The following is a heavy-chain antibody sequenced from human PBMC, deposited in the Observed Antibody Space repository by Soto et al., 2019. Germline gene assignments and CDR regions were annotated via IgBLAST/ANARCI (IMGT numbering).Heavy chain of an antibody. D-gene: IGHD2-2*01. CDR2: INSDGTST. J-gene: IGHJ6*02. CDR3: ARDPSIVLVPAATYYYYYYGMDV. Sequence: GGSLRLSCEASGFDFNNYWMRWVRQAPGKGLVWVSRINSDGTSTSYADSVRGRFTISRDNAKNTLYLQMNSLRAEDTAVYYCARDPSIVLVPAATYYYYYYGMDVWGQGTTVTVSS. CDR1: GFDFNNYW. V-gene: IGHV3-74*01.